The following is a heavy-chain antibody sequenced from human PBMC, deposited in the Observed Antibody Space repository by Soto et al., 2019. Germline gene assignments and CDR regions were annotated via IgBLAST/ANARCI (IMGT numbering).Heavy chain of an antibody. Sequence: PSKTLSLTCAVYGGSFSGYYWSWIRQPPGKGLEWIGEINHSGSTNYNPSLKSRVTISVDTSKNQFSLKLSSVTAADTAVYYCARAKPKRGVVVPAAMRVCWFDPWGQGTLVTVSS. CDR1: GGSFSGYY. CDR2: INHSGST. CDR3: ARAKPKRGVVVPAAMRVCWFDP. V-gene: IGHV4-34*01. J-gene: IGHJ5*02. D-gene: IGHD2-2*01.